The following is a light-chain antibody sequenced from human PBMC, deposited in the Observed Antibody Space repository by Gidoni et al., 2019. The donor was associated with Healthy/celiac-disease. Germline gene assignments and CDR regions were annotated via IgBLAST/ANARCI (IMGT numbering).Light chain of an antibody. V-gene: IGLV3-1*01. CDR3: QAWDSSTVV. CDR1: KLGDKY. CDR2: QDS. J-gene: IGLJ2*01. Sequence: SYELTHPPSVSVSPGQTARITCSGDKLGDKYACWYQQKPGQSPVLVIYQDSKRPSGIPDRFSGSNSGNTATLTISGTQAMDEADYYCQAWDSSTVVFGGGTKLTVL.